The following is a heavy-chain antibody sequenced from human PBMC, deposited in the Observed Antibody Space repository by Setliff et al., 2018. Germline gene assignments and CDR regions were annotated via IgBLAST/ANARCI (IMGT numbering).Heavy chain of an antibody. J-gene: IGHJ4*02. V-gene: IGHV4-39*07. CDR2: AYHSGST. CDR1: GGSISSSSYY. CDR3: ARDLLGGFDC. D-gene: IGHD3-16*01. Sequence: PSETLSLTCTVSGGSISSSSYYWGWIRQPPGKGLEWIGSAYHSGSTYYNPSLKSRVTISVDTSKSQFSLKLSSVTAADTAVYYCARDLLGGFDCWGQGTLVTVSS.